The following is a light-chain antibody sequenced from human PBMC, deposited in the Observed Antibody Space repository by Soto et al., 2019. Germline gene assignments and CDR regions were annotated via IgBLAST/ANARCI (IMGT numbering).Light chain of an antibody. V-gene: IGLV2-14*03. Sequence: QSVLTQPASVSGSPVQSITISCTGTSSDVGGYNFVSWYQHHPGKAPKLIIYDVSNRPSGVSNRFSGSKSGNTASLTISGLQAEDEADYYCTSYTSSITYVFGTGTKVTVL. J-gene: IGLJ1*01. CDR3: TSYTSSITYV. CDR2: DVS. CDR1: SSDVGGYNF.